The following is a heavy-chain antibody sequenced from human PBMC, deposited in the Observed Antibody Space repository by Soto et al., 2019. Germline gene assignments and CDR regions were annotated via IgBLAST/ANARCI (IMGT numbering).Heavy chain of an antibody. CDR3: IKVLTRGVGVPRFCFGS. D-gene: IGHD3-9*01. CDR2: INADGGST. V-gene: IGHV3-74*01. J-gene: IGHJ4*02. Sequence: PGSCVRLSCVDPGCSFSNDWMHWVRQAPGKGLEWVSRINADGGSTHYANSVRGRFTISRDNAKNTLFMQLNSLRVEDTAIYYCIKVLTRGVGVPRFCFGSWGQGTLVTVSS. CDR1: GCSFSNDW.